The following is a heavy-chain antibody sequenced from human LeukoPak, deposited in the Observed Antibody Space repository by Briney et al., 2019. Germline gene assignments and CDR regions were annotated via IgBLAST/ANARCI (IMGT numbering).Heavy chain of an antibody. V-gene: IGHV3-7*03. CDR2: INQDGSGK. CDR3: AKPRWGSGWSYGMDV. J-gene: IGHJ6*02. Sequence: GGSLRLSCAASGLNIGTYWMTWARQVPGKGLEGVANINQDGSGKSYVDSVKGRFTISRDNAKNSLYLQMNSLRAEDTALYYCAKPRWGSGWSYGMDVWGQGTTVTVSS. D-gene: IGHD3-16*01. CDR1: GLNIGTYW.